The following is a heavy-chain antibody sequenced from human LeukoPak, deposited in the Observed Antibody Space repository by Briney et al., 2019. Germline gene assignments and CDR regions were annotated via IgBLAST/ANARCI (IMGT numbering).Heavy chain of an antibody. CDR2: ISAYNGNT. Sequence: ASVKVSCKASGYTFTSYGISWVRQAPGQGLEWMGWISAYNGNTNYAQKLQGRVTITTDTSTSTAYMELRSLRSDDTAVYYCARDSQLYYYDSSAPSDYWGQGTLVTVSS. D-gene: IGHD3-22*01. V-gene: IGHV1-18*01. CDR3: ARDSQLYYYDSSAPSDY. CDR1: GYTFTSYG. J-gene: IGHJ4*02.